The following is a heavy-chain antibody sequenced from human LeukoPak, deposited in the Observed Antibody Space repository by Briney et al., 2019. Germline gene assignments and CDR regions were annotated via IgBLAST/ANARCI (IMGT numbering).Heavy chain of an antibody. J-gene: IGHJ5*02. Sequence: PSETLSLTCAVYGGSFSGYYWSWIRQPPGKGLEWIGEINHSGSTNYNPSLKSRVTISVDTSKNQFSLKLSSVTAADTAVYYCARRTYYYGSGSRNWFDPWGQGTLVTVSS. CDR2: INHSGST. CDR1: GGSFSGYY. CDR3: ARRTYYYGSGSRNWFDP. D-gene: IGHD3-10*01. V-gene: IGHV4-34*01.